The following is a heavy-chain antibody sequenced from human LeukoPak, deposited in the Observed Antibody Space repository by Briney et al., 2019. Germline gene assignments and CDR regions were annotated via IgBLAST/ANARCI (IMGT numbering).Heavy chain of an antibody. D-gene: IGHD5/OR15-5a*01. V-gene: IGHV3-11*06. CDR1: GFTFSDYY. Sequence: GGSLRLSCAASGFTFSDYYMSWIRQAPGKGLEWVSSISSSSSYIYYADSVKGRFTISRDNSKNTLYLQMNSLRAEDTAVYYCARDSTVTREGAFDIWGQGTMVTVSS. CDR2: ISSSSSYI. J-gene: IGHJ3*02. CDR3: ARDSTVTREGAFDI.